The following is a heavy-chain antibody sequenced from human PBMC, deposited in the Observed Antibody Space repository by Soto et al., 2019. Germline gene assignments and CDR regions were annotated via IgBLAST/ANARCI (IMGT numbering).Heavy chain of an antibody. CDR2: ISGSGGST. J-gene: IGHJ3*02. V-gene: IGHV3-23*01. CDR3: DKGAAAAGTGDAFEI. CDR1: GFTFSSYA. D-gene: IGHD6-13*01. Sequence: GGSLRLSCAASGFTFSSYAMSWVRQAPGKGLEWVSAISGSGGSTYYADSVKGRFTISRDNSKNTLYLQMNILRAEDTAIYYFDKGAAAAGTGDAFEIWGQGTIVTVSS.